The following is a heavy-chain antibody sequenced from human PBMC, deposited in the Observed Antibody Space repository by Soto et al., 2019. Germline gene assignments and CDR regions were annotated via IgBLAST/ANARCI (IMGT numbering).Heavy chain of an antibody. V-gene: IGHV3-33*08. CDR2: IWYDGSNK. D-gene: IGHD3-3*01. CDR3: AREMGYYDFWTSFDY. CDR1: GFTFSSYG. Sequence: GGSLRLSCAASGFTFSSYGMHWVRQAPGKGLEWVAVIWYDGSNKYYADSVKGRFTISRDNSKNTLYLQMNSLRAEDTAVYYCAREMGYYDFWTSFDYWDQGTLVTVSS. J-gene: IGHJ4*02.